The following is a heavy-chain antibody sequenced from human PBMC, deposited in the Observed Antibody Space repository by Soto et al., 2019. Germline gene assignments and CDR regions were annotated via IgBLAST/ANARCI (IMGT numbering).Heavy chain of an antibody. CDR1: GGTFSTYT. J-gene: IGHJ5*02. D-gene: IGHD4-4*01. CDR3: AGDPDSHYNDSHASSYP. Sequence: QVQLVQSGAEVKKHGSSVKVSCKASGGTFSTYTITWVRQAPGQGLEWMGRIIPIIGIINYAQKFQGRVTISADMFTGIAYMELTGLRSDETAGYYCAGDPDSHYNDSHASSYPWGQGTLVTVSA. CDR2: IIPIIGII. V-gene: IGHV1-69*08.